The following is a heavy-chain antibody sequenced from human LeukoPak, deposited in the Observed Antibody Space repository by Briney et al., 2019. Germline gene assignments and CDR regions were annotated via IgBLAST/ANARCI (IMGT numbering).Heavy chain of an antibody. CDR3: ASLGYCRGGSCSSDNWFDP. V-gene: IGHV3-48*03. J-gene: IGHJ5*02. D-gene: IGHD2-15*01. CDR2: ISGGGTTI. Sequence: PGGSLRLSCAASGFTFSSYEMNWVRQAPGKGLEWVSYISGGGTTIYYADSVRGRFTITRDNAKSSLYLQMHSLGAEDMGVYYCASLGYCRGGSCSSDNWFDPWGQGTLVTVSS. CDR1: GFTFSSYE.